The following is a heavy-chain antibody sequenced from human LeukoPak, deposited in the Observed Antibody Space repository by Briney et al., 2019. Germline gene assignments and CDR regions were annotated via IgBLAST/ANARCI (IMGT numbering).Heavy chain of an antibody. CDR1: GFPFGSYV. V-gene: IGHV3-48*02. J-gene: IGHJ4*02. Sequence: PGGSLRLSCAGSGFPFGSYVMSWVRQAPGKGLEWIAYINHNAEMIFYPDFVKGRFTISRDNPKKSLYLQMSALRYEDTAIYYCARDHDWAFDLWGQGTLVTVSS. CDR3: ARDHDWAFDL. CDR2: INHNAEMI. D-gene: IGHD3-9*01.